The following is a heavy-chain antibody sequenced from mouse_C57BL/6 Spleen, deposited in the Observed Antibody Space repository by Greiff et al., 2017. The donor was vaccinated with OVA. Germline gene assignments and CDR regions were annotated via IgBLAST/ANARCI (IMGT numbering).Heavy chain of an antibody. CDR3: ATPYGNYEAYAMDY. CDR2: IYPYNGVS. V-gene: IGHV1-31*01. D-gene: IGHD2-1*01. Sequence: EVQLQQSGPELVKPGASVKISCKASGYSFTGYYMHWVKRSHGNILDWIGYIYPYNGVSSYNQKFKGKATLTVDKSSSTAYMELRSLTSEDSAVYYCATPYGNYEAYAMDYWGQGTSVTVSS. CDR1: GYSFTGYY. J-gene: IGHJ4*01.